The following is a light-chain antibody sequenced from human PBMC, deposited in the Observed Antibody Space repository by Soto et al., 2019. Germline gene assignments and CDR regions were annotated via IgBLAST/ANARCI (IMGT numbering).Light chain of an antibody. Sequence: QSALTQPRSVSGSPGQSVIISCTGTSSDVGGYNYVSWYQQHPGKAPKLMIYDVSKRPSGVPDRFSGSKSGNTASLTISGLQAEDEADYYCSSYAGSYVVFGGGTKLTVL. V-gene: IGLV2-11*01. CDR3: SSYAGSYVV. CDR1: SSDVGGYNY. J-gene: IGLJ2*01. CDR2: DVS.